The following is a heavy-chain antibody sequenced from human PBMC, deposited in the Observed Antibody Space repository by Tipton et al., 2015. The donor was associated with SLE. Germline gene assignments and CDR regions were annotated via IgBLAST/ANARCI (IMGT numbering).Heavy chain of an antibody. V-gene: IGHV4-39*07. CDR3: ARDRRGWYFDL. D-gene: IGHD3-10*01. CDR2: IFYSGIT. J-gene: IGHJ2*01. Sequence: TLTLTCTVSGGSISSSDNYWGWVRQPPGKGPEYLGTIFYSGITYYNPSLKSRVTISIDTSMNQFSLKLSSVTAADTAVYYCARDRRGWYFDLWGRGTLVTVSS. CDR1: GGSISSSDNY.